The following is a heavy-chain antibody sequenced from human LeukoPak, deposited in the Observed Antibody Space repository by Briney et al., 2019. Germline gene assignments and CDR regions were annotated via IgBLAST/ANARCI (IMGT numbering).Heavy chain of an antibody. CDR2: FDPEDGET. Sequence: ASVKVSCKVSGYTLTELSMHWVRQAPGKGLEWMGGFDPEDGETIYAQKFQGRVTMTEDTSTDTAYMELSSLRSEDTAVYYCATDLKTFGGVIATIYWGQGTLVTVSS. D-gene: IGHD3-16*02. CDR3: ATDLKTFGGVIATIY. CDR1: GYTLTELS. J-gene: IGHJ4*02. V-gene: IGHV1-24*01.